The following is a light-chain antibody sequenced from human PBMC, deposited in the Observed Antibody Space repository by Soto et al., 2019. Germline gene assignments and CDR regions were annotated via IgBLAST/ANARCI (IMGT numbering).Light chain of an antibody. V-gene: IGLV2-14*01. CDR1: SSDVGGYDF. J-gene: IGLJ2*01. CDR2: EVS. CDR3: SAYTTRSTLVV. Sequence: QSALTQPASVSGSPGQSITISCTGTSSDVGGYDFVSWYQQHPGKAPKFMIYEVSNRPSGVSNRFSGSKSGNTASLTISGLQPDDVAYYYCSAYTTRSTLVVFGGGTKLAVL.